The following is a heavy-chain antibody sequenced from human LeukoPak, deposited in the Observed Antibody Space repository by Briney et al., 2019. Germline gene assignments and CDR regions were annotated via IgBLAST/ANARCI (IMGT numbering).Heavy chain of an antibody. CDR2: IYVDGRTT. J-gene: IGHJ5*02. V-gene: IGHV3-74*01. CDR1: GFSLSDYW. CDR3: IRDFRSADL. Sequence: GGSLRLSCVGSGFSLSDYWMHWVRQPPGKGLVWVSRIYVDGRTTNYADSVKGRFTISRDNAKNTVYLEMNSLSVEDTATYYCIRDFRSADLWGQGTLVTVTS.